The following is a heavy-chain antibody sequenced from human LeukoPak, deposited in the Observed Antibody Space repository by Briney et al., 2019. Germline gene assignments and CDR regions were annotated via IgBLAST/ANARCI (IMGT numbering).Heavy chain of an antibody. J-gene: IGHJ4*02. Sequence: PSETLSLTCTISGGSISSGSYYWSWIRQPAGKGLEWIGRIYTSGSTNYNPSLKSRVTISVDTSKNQFSLKLSSVTAADTAVYYCARAASIAARATFDYWGQGTLVTVSS. CDR1: GGSISSGSYY. D-gene: IGHD6-6*01. CDR2: IYTSGST. V-gene: IGHV4-61*02. CDR3: ARAASIAARATFDY.